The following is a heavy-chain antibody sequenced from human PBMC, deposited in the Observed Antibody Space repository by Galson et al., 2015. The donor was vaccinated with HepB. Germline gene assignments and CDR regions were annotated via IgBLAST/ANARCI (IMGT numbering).Heavy chain of an antibody. CDR1: GYTFTGYY. J-gene: IGHJ6*02. CDR2: IKPNSGGT. CDR3: AKGRALIAGAGYGMDV. Sequence: SVKVSCKASGYTFTGYYMHWVRQAPGQGLEWMGWIKPNSGGTNYAQKFQGRVTMTRDTSVNTAYMDLSSLRSDDTAVYYCAKGRALIAGAGYGMDVWGQGTTVTVSS. V-gene: IGHV1-2*02. D-gene: IGHD6-19*01.